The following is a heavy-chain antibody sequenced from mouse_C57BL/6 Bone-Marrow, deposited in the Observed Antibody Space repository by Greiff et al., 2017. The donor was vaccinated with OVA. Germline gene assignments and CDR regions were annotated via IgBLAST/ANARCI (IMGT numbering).Heavy chain of an antibody. Sequence: VMLVESGPGLVQPSQSLSITCTVSGFSLTSYGVHWVRQSPGKGLEWLGVIWSGGSTDYNAAFISRLSISKDNSKSQVFFKMNSLQADDTAIYYCARKGRGAWFAYWGQGTLVTVSA. J-gene: IGHJ3*01. V-gene: IGHV2-2*01. CDR3: ARKGRGAWFAY. CDR2: IWSGGST. CDR1: GFSLTSYG.